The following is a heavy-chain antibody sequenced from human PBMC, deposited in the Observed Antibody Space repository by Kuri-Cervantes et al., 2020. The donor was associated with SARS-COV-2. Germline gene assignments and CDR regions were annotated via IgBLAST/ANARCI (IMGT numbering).Heavy chain of an antibody. J-gene: IGHJ5*02. V-gene: IGHV4-59*12. Sequence: SETLSLTCTVSGGSISSYYWSWIRQPPGKGLEWTGYIYYSGSTNYNPSLKSRVTVSVGTSKNQFSLKLSSVTAADTAVYYCARAGYSSGWGWFDPWGQGTLVTVSS. CDR2: IYYSGST. D-gene: IGHD6-19*01. CDR1: GGSISSYY. CDR3: ARAGYSSGWGWFDP.